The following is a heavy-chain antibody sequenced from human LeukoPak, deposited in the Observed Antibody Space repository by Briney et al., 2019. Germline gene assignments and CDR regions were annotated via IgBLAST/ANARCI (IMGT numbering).Heavy chain of an antibody. J-gene: IGHJ3*02. CDR3: ARDVVDNFYNNSVYYGRGVFDI. CDR2: IFYSGST. D-gene: IGHD3-22*01. CDR1: GGSVSNYY. V-gene: IGHV4-59*02. Sequence: SETLSLTCTVSGGSVSNYYWSWIRQPPGKGLEWIGYIFYSGSTSYNPSLKSRVTISSDTSKNQFSLRLSSVTAADTAVYYCARDVVDNFYNNSVYYGRGVFDIWGQGTLVTVSS.